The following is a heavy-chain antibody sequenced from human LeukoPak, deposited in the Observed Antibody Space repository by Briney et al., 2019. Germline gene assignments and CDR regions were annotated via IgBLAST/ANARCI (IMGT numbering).Heavy chain of an antibody. CDR1: GGSISSYY. V-gene: IGHV4-59*01. CDR2: INYSGST. J-gene: IGHJ4*02. D-gene: IGHD6-19*01. CDR3: ARATDSNGWLFDY. Sequence: TSETLSLTCTVSGGSISSYYWSWIRQPPGKGLEWIGYINYSGSTNYNPSLKSRVTISVDTSRNQLSLKLASVTAADTAVYYCARATDSNGWLFDYWGQGTLVTVSS.